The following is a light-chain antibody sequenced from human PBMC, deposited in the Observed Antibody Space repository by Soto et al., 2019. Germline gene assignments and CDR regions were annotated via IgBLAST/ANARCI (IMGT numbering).Light chain of an antibody. CDR1: QGISSY. CDR3: QPYNTYSPDRT. CDR2: AAS. V-gene: IGKV1-9*01. J-gene: IGKJ1*01. Sequence: IHLTHAPSSLSGSLGDMVTITVRAGQGISSYLAWYQQKPWKAPKLLIYAASTLQSGPPPRFSGSGSGPESTLTISSLPPDDFATSSCQPYNTYSPDRTFGQGTKVDIK.